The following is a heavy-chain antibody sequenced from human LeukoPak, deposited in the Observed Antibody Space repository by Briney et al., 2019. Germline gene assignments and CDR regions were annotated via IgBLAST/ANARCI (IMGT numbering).Heavy chain of an antibody. CDR3: ARDGFLSVAGYYYYYGMDV. V-gene: IGHV3-7*03. J-gene: IGHJ6*04. CDR2: IKQDGSEK. CDR1: GFTFSSYW. D-gene: IGHD6-19*01. Sequence: GGSLRLSCAASGFTFSSYWMSWVRQAPGKGLEWVANIKQDGSEKYYVDSVKGRFTISRDNAKNSLYLQMNSLRAEDTAVYYCARDGFLSVAGYYYYYGMDVWGKGTTVTVSS.